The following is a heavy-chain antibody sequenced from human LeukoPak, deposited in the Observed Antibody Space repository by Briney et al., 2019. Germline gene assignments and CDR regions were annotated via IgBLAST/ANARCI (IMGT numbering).Heavy chain of an antibody. CDR1: GGSFSGYY. D-gene: IGHD2-15*01. CDR2: INHSGST. Sequence: SETLSLTCAVYGGSFSGYYWSWIRQPPGKGLEWIGEINHSGSTNYNPSLKSRVTISVDTSKNQFSLKLSSVTAADTAVYYCARLVRYCSGGSCHHYYGMDVWGQGTTVTVSS. V-gene: IGHV4-34*01. J-gene: IGHJ6*02. CDR3: ARLVRYCSGGSCHHYYGMDV.